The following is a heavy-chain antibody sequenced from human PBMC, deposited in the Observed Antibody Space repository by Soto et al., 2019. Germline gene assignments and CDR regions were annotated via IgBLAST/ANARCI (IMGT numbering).Heavy chain of an antibody. J-gene: IGHJ6*02. V-gene: IGHV4-34*01. CDR2: INHSGST. Sequence: QVQLQQWGAGLLKPSETLSLTCAVYGGSFSGYYWSWIRQPPGKGLEWIGEINHSGSTNYNPSLKSRVTISVDTSKDQFSRKLSSVSAADTAVYYCARGGGGSYSHHYYYCYGMDVWGQGTTVTVSS. CDR1: GGSFSGYY. D-gene: IGHD1-26*01. CDR3: ARGGGGSYSHHYYYCYGMDV.